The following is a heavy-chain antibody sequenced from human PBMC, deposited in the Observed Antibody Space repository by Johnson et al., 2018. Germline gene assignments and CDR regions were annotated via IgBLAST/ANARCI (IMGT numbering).Heavy chain of an antibody. CDR1: GGSISGYY. Sequence: QVQLQEWGPGLVEPSETLSLTCTVSGGSISGYYWSWIRQPPGKSLEWLGYIYHRGSTKYNPSLNSRVTMSVDASKNQCPLQLNSVTAADTAVYYCARYVSSSGYVHHWGQGTLVTVSS. V-gene: IGHV4-59*01. J-gene: IGHJ1*01. D-gene: IGHD3-22*01. CDR2: IYHRGST. CDR3: ARYVSSSGYVHH.